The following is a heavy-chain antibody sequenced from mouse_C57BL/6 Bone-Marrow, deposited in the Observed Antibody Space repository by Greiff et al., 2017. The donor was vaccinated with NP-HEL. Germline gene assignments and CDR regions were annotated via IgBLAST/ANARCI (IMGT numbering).Heavy chain of an antibody. CDR3: ARAYYSNYDAMDY. J-gene: IGHJ4*01. Sequence: EVQLVESGGGLVQPGGSLSLSCAASGFTFTDYYMSWVRQPPGKALEWLGFIRNKANGYTTEYSASVKGRFTISRDNSQSILYLQMNALRAEDSATYYCARAYYSNYDAMDYWGQGTSVTVSS. CDR1: GFTFTDYY. D-gene: IGHD2-5*01. CDR2: IRNKANGYTT. V-gene: IGHV7-3*01.